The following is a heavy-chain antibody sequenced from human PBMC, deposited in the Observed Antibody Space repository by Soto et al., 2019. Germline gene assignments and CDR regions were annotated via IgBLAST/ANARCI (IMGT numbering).Heavy chain of an antibody. Sequence: SETLSLTCAVYGGSFSGYYWSWIRQPPGKGLEWIGEINHSGSTNYNPSLKSRVTISVDTSKNQFSLKLSSVTAADTAVYYCARGLRLRFLDYWGQGTLVTVSS. D-gene: IGHD4-17*01. CDR3: ARGLRLRFLDY. CDR1: GGSFSGYY. J-gene: IGHJ4*02. V-gene: IGHV4-34*01. CDR2: INHSGST.